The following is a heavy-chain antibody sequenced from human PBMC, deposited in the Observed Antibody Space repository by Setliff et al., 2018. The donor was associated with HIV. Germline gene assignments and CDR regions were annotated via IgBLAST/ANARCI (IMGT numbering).Heavy chain of an antibody. J-gene: IGHJ4*02. CDR3: ATTECRGADCPQMYDY. D-gene: IGHD2-21*02. V-gene: IGHV4-34*01. CDR2: LNYVGVT. Sequence: PSETLSLTCAVHGGSFSGSYWSWIRQPPGKGLEWIGELNYVGVTNHNPSLKSRVTISVEASKRQWSLKLNSVTAADTAVDYCATTECRGADCPQMYDYWGQGILVTVSS. CDR1: GGSFSGSY.